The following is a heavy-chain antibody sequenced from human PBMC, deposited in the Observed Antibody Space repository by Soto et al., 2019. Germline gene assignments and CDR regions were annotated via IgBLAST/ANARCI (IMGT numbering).Heavy chain of an antibody. D-gene: IGHD4-17*01. V-gene: IGHV4-30-4*01. Sequence: QLQLQESDPGLVKPSQTLSLTCSVSGASINSGGNYYWSWVRQRPGKGLEWIGYIYYSGTTYYNPSLMSRVSISVDSSQIQFSLTLTSVTAADTAVYYCARVSGDYVPWFDPWGQGTLVTVSS. J-gene: IGHJ5*02. CDR2: IYYSGTT. CDR3: ARVSGDYVPWFDP. CDR1: GASINSGGNYY.